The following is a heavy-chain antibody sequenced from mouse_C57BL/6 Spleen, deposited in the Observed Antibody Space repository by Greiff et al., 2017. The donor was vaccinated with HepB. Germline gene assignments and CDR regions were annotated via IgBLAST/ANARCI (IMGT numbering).Heavy chain of an antibody. CDR2: IDPNSGGT. J-gene: IGHJ1*03. Sequence: LQESGAELVKPGASVKLSCKASGYTFTSYWMHWVKQRPGRGLEWIGRIDPNSGGTKYNEKFKSKATLTVDKPSSTAYMQLSSLTSEDSAVYYCALYSNYGRWYFDVWGTGTTVTVSS. CDR3: ALYSNYGRWYFDV. V-gene: IGHV1-72*01. D-gene: IGHD2-5*01. CDR1: GYTFTSYW.